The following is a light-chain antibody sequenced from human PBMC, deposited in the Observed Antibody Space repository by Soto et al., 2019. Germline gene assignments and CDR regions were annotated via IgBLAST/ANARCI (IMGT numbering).Light chain of an antibody. CDR1: NSDVGAYKY. CDR3: CSYAGRYV. V-gene: IGLV2-11*01. J-gene: IGLJ1*01. Sequence: QSALTQPRSVSGSPGQSVTISCTGTNSDVGAYKYVSWYQQHPGKAPKLMIYDVSKRPSGVPDRFSGSKSGNTASLTISGLQAEDEADYYCCSYAGRYVFGTGTKLTVL. CDR2: DVS.